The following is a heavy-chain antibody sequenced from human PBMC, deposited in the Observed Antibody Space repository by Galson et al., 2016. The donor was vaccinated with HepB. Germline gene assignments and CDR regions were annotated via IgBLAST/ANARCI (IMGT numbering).Heavy chain of an antibody. V-gene: IGHV3-74*01. J-gene: IGHJ4*02. CDR2: INSDGSST. Sequence: SLRLSCAASGFTFSTYWMHWVRQAPGKGLGWVSRINSDGSSTGFADSVKGRFTISRDNAKNTLYLQMNSLRAEDTALYYCASSVRGSGSPPGGYWGQGILVTVS. CDR1: GFTFSTYW. D-gene: IGHD3-10*01. CDR3: ASSVRGSGSPPGGY.